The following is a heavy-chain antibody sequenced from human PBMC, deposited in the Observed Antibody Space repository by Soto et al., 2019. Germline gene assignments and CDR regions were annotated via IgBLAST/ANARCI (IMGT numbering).Heavy chain of an antibody. CDR3: ARGRQQQLGWFDP. Sequence: GGALILSCASSGFTFNIYGMHWVRQAPDKGVEGVALISYDGSNQYYADSVKSRFTISRDNSKNTLYLQMNSLRGQDSVVYYCARGRQQQLGWFDPWGQGTLVTGAS. J-gene: IGHJ5*02. CDR2: ISYDGSNQ. V-gene: IGHV3-30*03. D-gene: IGHD6-13*01. CDR1: GFTFNIYG.